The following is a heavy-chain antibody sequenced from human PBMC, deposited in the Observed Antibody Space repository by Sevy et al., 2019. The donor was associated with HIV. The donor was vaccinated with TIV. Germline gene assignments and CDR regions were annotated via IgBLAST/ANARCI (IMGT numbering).Heavy chain of an antibody. Sequence: ASVKVSCKASGYTFTGYFMHWVRQAPGQGLEWMGRINPNSGDTNYAQKFQDRVTMTRDTPISTTYMELSRLRSDDTAIYYCARVRVGATMDFDYWGQGALVTVSS. CDR3: ARVRVGATMDFDY. D-gene: IGHD1-26*01. V-gene: IGHV1-2*06. CDR1: GYTFTGYF. J-gene: IGHJ4*02. CDR2: INPNSGDT.